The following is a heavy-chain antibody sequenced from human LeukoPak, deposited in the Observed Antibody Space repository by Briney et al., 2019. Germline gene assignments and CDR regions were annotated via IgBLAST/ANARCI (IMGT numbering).Heavy chain of an antibody. CDR1: GFTFSSYA. D-gene: IGHD2-15*01. CDR2: ISGSGGST. V-gene: IGHV3-23*01. J-gene: IGHJ4*02. CDR3: AKEGAYCSGGSCYFIDC. Sequence: GGSLRLSCAASGFTFSSYAMSWVRQAPGKGLEWVSAISGSGGSTYYADSVKGRFTTSRDNSKNTLYLQMNSLRAEDTAVYYCAKEGAYCSGGSCYFIDCWGQGTLVTVSS.